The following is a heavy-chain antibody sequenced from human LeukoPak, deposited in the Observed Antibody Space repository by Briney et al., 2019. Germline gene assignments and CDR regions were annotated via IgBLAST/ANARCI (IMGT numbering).Heavy chain of an antibody. CDR2: ISGSGGST. D-gene: IGHD2-8*01. Sequence: GGSLRLSCAASGFTFSSYAMSWVRQAPGKGLEWVSAISGSGGSTYYADSVKGRFTISRDNSKNTLYLQMNSLRAEDTAVYYCAKYPRAIVLRVYEGGFFDYWGQGTLVTVSS. J-gene: IGHJ4*02. CDR1: GFTFSSYA. CDR3: AKYPRAIVLRVYEGGFFDY. V-gene: IGHV3-23*01.